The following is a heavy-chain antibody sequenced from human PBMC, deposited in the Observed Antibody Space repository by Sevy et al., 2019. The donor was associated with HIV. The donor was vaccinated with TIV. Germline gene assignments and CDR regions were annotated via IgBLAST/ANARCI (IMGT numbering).Heavy chain of an antibody. Sequence: GGSLRLSCAASGFTVSSDYMSWVRQASGKGLEWVSVIYSDGSTHYADSVKGRFTISRDNSKNTLYLQMNRMRAEGTAVYYCARLVSFGELGNWFDPWGQGTLVTVSS. CDR3: ARLVSFGELGNWFDP. CDR1: GFTVSSDY. D-gene: IGHD3-10*01. J-gene: IGHJ5*02. CDR2: IYSDGST. V-gene: IGHV3-53*01.